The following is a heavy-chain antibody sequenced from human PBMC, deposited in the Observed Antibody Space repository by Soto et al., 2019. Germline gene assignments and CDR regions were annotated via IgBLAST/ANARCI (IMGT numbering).Heavy chain of an antibody. CDR3: ASLYFHDYGGPIHYGMAV. Sequence: ASVKVSCKASGYTFTSYDINWVRQATGQGLEWMGWMNPNSGNTGYAQKFQGRVTMTRNTSISTAYMELSSLRSEDTAVYYCASLYFHDYGGPIHYGMAVWGQGSTVTVSS. D-gene: IGHD4-17*01. CDR1: GYTFTSYD. J-gene: IGHJ6*02. CDR2: MNPNSGNT. V-gene: IGHV1-8*01.